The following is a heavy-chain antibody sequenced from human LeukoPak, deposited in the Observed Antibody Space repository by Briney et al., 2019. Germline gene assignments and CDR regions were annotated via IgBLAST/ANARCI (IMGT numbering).Heavy chain of an antibody. J-gene: IGHJ6*04. V-gene: IGHV4-59*07. CDR1: GGSISSYY. Sequence: SAPLPLTCTVSGGSISSYYWSWIRQPPGKGLEWIGYIYYSGSTNYNPSLKSRVTISVDTSKNQFSLKLSSVTAADTAVYYCARGPITMVRGVIIPGMDVWGKGTTVTGSS. CDR3: ARGPITMVRGVIIPGMDV. CDR2: IYYSGST. D-gene: IGHD3-10*01.